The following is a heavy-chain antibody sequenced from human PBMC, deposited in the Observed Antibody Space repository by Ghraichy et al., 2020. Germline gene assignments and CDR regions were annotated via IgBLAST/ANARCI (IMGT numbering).Heavy chain of an antibody. CDR2: ISDSGGRT. CDR1: GFISSTYG. CDR3: TKDSGWEHYT. D-gene: IGHD3-3*01. V-gene: IGHV3-23*01. J-gene: IGHJ4*02. Sequence: GGSLRLSCAASGFISSTYGMSWVRQAPGKGLEWVSGISDSGGRTYYSDSVKGRFTIYRDNSKNTLYLQMHSLGAEDTAVYYCTKDSGWEHYTWGQGTLVTVSS.